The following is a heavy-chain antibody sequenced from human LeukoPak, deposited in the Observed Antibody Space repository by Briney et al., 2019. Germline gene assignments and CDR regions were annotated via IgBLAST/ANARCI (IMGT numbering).Heavy chain of an antibody. CDR1: GGSISSSSYY. CDR2: IYYSGST. D-gene: IGHD6-13*01. Sequence: SETLSLTCTVSGGSISSSSYYWGWIRQPPGKGLEWIGSIYYSGSTYYNPSLKSRVTISVDTSKNQFSLKLSSVTAADTAVYYCARQVGSWHNWFDPWGQGTLVTVSS. CDR3: ARQVGSWHNWFDP. V-gene: IGHV4-39*01. J-gene: IGHJ5*02.